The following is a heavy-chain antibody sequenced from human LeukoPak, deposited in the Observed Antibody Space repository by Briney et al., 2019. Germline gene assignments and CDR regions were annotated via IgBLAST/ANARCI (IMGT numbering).Heavy chain of an antibody. V-gene: IGHV4-59*01. D-gene: IGHD3-10*01. CDR2: VDHTGST. CDR3: ARGGYYGSGNDFRFDP. Sequence: SETLSLTCTVSDDSITMYYWTWIRQPPGKGLEWIGYVDHTGSTNFNPSLNGRVSISRDTSKNLFSLRLSSVTAADTAVYYCARGGYYGSGNDFRFDPWGQGTLVTVSS. J-gene: IGHJ5*02. CDR1: DDSITMYY.